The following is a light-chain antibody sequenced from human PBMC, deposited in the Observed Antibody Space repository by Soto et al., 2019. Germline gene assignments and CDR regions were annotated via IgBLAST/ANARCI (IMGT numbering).Light chain of an antibody. CDR2: GAS. CDR1: QSVTSNY. V-gene: IGKV3-20*01. J-gene: IGKJ1*01. Sequence: IVLTQSPGTLSLSPGQRATLSCRASQSVTSNYLAWYQQKTGQAPRLLIYGASSRATGVPDRFSGSGSGTDFTLTISRLEPEDIAVYYCQRYGSSPPWTFGQGTKVEIK. CDR3: QRYGSSPPWT.